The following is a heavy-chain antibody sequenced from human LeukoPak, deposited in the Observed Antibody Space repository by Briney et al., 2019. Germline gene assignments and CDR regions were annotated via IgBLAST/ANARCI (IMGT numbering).Heavy chain of an antibody. Sequence: SETLSLTCTVSGGSISSYYWSWIRQPPGKGLDWIGYIYYSGSTNYNPSLKSRVTISVDTSKNQFSLKLSSVTAADTAVYYCARDICSSTSCYAGWFDPWGQGTLVTVSS. D-gene: IGHD2-2*01. CDR2: IYYSGST. J-gene: IGHJ5*02. CDR1: GGSISSYY. V-gene: IGHV4-59*01. CDR3: ARDICSSTSCYAGWFDP.